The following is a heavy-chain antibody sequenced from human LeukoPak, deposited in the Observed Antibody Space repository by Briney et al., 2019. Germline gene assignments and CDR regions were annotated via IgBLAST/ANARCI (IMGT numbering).Heavy chain of an antibody. V-gene: IGHV4-59*01. J-gene: IGHJ4*02. D-gene: IGHD3-16*01. CDR2: FHNSGAS. Sequence: SETLSLTCTVSDDSISDYYRGWIRQPPGKGLEWIGYFHNSGASTYNPSLKSRVTISADTSKNQFSLKLNSLITADTAVYYCTRGAGWLIDYWGQGILVTVSS. CDR3: TRGAGWLIDY. CDR1: DDSISDYY.